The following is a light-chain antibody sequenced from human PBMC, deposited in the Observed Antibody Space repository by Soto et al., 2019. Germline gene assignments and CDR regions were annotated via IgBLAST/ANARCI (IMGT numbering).Light chain of an antibody. CDR1: QSVDNY. CDR3: QQVLRPPLT. V-gene: IGKV1-39*01. Sequence: DIQMTQSPSSLSASVGDTRTLTCRASQSVDNYLKWYQQKPGKGPGXXIYAASTLQSGVPSRFSGSGSGTDFTLTISGLQPEDFEAYYCQQVLRPPLTFGPGTKVDIK. CDR2: AAS. J-gene: IGKJ3*01.